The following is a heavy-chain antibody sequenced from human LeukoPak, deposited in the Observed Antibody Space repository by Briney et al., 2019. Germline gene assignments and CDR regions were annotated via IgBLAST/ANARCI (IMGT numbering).Heavy chain of an antibody. CDR3: ARDPMTTVTNWFDP. CDR1: VGTFSSYA. Sequence: SEKVSRKASVGTFSSYAISWVRQAPRQGREWMGRIIPILCIANYTHKFQGRVTITADKATSTAYMELSSLRSEDTAVYYCARDPMTTVTNWFDPWGQGTLVTVP. D-gene: IGHD4-17*01. CDR2: IIPILCIA. J-gene: IGHJ5*02. V-gene: IGHV1-69*04.